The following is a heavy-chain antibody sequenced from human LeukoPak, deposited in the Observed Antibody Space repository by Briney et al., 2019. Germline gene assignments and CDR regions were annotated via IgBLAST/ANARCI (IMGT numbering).Heavy chain of an antibody. Sequence: ASVKVSCKSSGYTFTSYDINWVRQATGQGLEWMGWMNPNSGNTGYAQKFQGRVTMTRNTSISTAYMELSSLRSEDTAVYYCARSGDDYYYYYMDVWGKGTTVTVSS. D-gene: IGHD2-21*01. V-gene: IGHV1-8*01. CDR3: ARSGDDYYYYYMDV. CDR1: GYTFTSYD. CDR2: MNPNSGNT. J-gene: IGHJ6*03.